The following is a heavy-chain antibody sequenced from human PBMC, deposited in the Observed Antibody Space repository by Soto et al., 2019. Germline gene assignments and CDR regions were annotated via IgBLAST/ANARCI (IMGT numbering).Heavy chain of an antibody. CDR2: IDYSGRT. D-gene: IGHD3-10*01. J-gene: IGHJ3*01. V-gene: IGHV4-39*01. CDR1: GGSISSSKSY. CDR3: ANYGSGSKDDAFDV. Sequence: QLQLQESGPGLVKPSETLSLTCTVSGGSISSSKSYWGWIRQPPGKGLEWIGSIDYSGRTYYNPSLERRITTSVDTAKNPFSLKLRSVTATDTAVYYCANYGSGSKDDAFDVWGQGTKVTVSS.